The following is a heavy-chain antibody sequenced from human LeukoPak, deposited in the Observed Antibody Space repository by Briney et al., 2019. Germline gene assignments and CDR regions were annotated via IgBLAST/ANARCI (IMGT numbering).Heavy chain of an antibody. CDR1: GYTFTGYY. CDR3: ARGIAAAGTVDGAFDI. J-gene: IGHJ3*02. V-gene: IGHV1-2*06. Sequence: GASVKVSCKASGYTFTGYYVHWVRQAPGQGLEWMGRINPNSGGTNYAQKFQGSVTMTRDTSISTAYMELSRLRSDDTAVYYCARGIAAAGTVDGAFDIWGQGTMVTVSS. CDR2: INPNSGGT. D-gene: IGHD6-13*01.